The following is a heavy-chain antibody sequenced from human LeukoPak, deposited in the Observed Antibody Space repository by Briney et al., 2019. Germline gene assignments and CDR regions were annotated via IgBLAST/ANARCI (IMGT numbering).Heavy chain of an antibody. D-gene: IGHD6-19*01. J-gene: IGHJ6*02. CDR3: ARAVESLAYYYGMDV. Sequence: ASVKVSCKASGYTFTSYGISWVRQAPGQGLEWMGGIIPIFGTANYAQKFQGRVTITADESTSTAYMELSSLRSEDTAVYYCARAVESLAYYYGMDVWGQGTTVTVSS. V-gene: IGHV1-69*13. CDR1: GYTFTSYG. CDR2: IIPIFGTA.